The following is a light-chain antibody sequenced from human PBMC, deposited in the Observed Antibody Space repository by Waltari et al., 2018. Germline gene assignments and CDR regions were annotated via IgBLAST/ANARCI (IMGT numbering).Light chain of an antibody. CDR2: DVN. CDR1: SSDVGAYNF. J-gene: IGLJ1*01. Sequence: QSALTQPASVSGSPGQSIAISCAGTSSDVGAYNFVPWYQQHPGKAPKLMIYDVNARPSGVSDRFSGSKSGNTASLTISGLQAEDETDYYCSSFTTSGTYVFGTGTKVTVL. CDR3: SSFTTSGTYV. V-gene: IGLV2-14*03.